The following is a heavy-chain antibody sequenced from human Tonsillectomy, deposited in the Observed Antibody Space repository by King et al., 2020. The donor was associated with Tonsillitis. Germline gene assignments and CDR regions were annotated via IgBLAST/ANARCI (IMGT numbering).Heavy chain of an antibody. CDR3: ARHDSEDYGNSVGYFQK. Sequence: QLVQSGSELKKPGASVKVSCKASGYTFTSYGMNWVRQAPGQGLEWMGWINTNTGNPTYTQSFTGRFVFSLDTSVSTTYLQISGLKAEDTAVYYCARHDSEDYGNSVGYFQKRGQGILITVS. V-gene: IGHV7-4-1*02. D-gene: IGHD4-11*01. CDR1: GYTFTSYG. J-gene: IGHJ1*01. CDR2: INTNTGNP.